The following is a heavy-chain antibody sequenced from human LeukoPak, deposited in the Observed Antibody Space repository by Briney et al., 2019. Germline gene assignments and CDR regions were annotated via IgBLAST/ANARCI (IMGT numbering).Heavy chain of an antibody. CDR2: IRYDGSIK. CDR1: GFTFSSYG. D-gene: IGHD2/OR15-2a*01. V-gene: IGHV3-30*02. CDR3: AKDQNIWLYYFDY. J-gene: IGHJ4*02. Sequence: GGSLRLSCAASGFTFSSYGMHWVRQAPGKGLEWVAFIRYDGSIKYYADSVKGRFTISRDNSKNTLYLQMNSLRAEDTAVYYCAKDQNIWLYYFDYWGQGTLVTVSS.